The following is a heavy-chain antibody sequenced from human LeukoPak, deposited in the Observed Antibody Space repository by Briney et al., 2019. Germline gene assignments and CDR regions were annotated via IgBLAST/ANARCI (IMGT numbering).Heavy chain of an antibody. J-gene: IGHJ6*02. D-gene: IGHD2-15*01. CDR3: ARERWHCRVNCYSVYYYALDV. Sequence: ASVKVSCKGSGYTFTNYAVHWVRQAPGQRLEWLGWIDPGNGDTKYSQNFQGRVTVTSDTSAATAYVELNSLTSEDTAVYYCARERWHCRVNCYSVYYYALDVWGQGTTVTVSS. V-gene: IGHV1-3*01. CDR2: IDPGNGDT. CDR1: GYTFTNYA.